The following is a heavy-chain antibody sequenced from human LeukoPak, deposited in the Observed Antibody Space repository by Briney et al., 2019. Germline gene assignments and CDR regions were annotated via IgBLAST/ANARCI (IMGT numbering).Heavy chain of an antibody. CDR3: ARDPGGGYCFDY. CDR2: IIPIFGTA. J-gene: IGHJ4*02. D-gene: IGHD3-16*01. Sequence: GASVKVSCKASGGTFSSYAISWVRQAPGQGLEWMGGIIPIFGTANYAQKFQGRVTITADKSTSTAYMELSSLRSEDTAVYYCARDPGGGYCFDYWGQGTLVTVSS. CDR1: GGTFSSYA. V-gene: IGHV1-69*06.